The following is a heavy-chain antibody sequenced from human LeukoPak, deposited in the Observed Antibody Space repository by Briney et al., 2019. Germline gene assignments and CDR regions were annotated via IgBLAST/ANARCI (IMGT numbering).Heavy chain of an antibody. CDR2: IYYSGST. D-gene: IGHD3-10*01. CDR1: GGSISSSSYY. Sequence: SETLSLTCTVSGGSISSSSYYWGWIRQPPGKGLEWIGSIYYSGSTYYNPSLKSRVTISVDTSKNQFSLKLSSVTAADTAVYYCARDQVKFINTAIFDYWGQGTLVTVSS. CDR3: ARDQVKFINTAIFDY. J-gene: IGHJ4*02. V-gene: IGHV4-39*02.